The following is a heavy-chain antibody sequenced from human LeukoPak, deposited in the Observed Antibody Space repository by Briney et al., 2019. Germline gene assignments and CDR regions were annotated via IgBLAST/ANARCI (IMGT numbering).Heavy chain of an antibody. Sequence: SETLSLTCAVSGGSISSSNWWSWVRQSPGKGLEWIGEIYQSGRTNYKPSLKSRVTISVDKSKNQLSLKLISVTAADTAVYYCARGDATGYPDYWGQGTLVTVST. CDR2: IYQSGRT. J-gene: IGHJ4*02. D-gene: IGHD3-9*01. CDR1: GGSISSSNW. V-gene: IGHV4-4*02. CDR3: ARGDATGYPDY.